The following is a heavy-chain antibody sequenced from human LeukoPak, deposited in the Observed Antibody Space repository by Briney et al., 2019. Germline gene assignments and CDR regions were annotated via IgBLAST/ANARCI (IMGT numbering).Heavy chain of an antibody. D-gene: IGHD3-10*01. V-gene: IGHV4-59*01. CDR3: ARHPRDHYGSGSYWGNFDY. CDR1: GGSISSYY. J-gene: IGHJ4*02. Sequence: SETLSLTCTVSGGSISSYYWSWIRQPPGKGLEWIGYIYYSGSTNYNPSLKSRVTISVDTSKNQFSLKLSSVTAADTAVYYCARHPRDHYGSGSYWGNFDYWGQGTLVTVSS. CDR2: IYYSGST.